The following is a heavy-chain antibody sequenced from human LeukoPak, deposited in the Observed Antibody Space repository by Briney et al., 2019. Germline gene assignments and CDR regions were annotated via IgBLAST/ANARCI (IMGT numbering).Heavy chain of an antibody. CDR1: GFTFSSYA. CDR3: AKDSAAAGNYYYYYMDV. V-gene: IGHV3-30*02. Sequence: QAGGSLRLSCAASGFTFSSYAMSWVRQAPGKGLEWVAFIRYDGSNKYYADSVKGRFTISRDNSKNTLYLQMNSLRAEDTAVYYCAKDSAAAGNYYYYYMDVWGKGTTVTISS. D-gene: IGHD6-13*01. CDR2: IRYDGSNK. J-gene: IGHJ6*03.